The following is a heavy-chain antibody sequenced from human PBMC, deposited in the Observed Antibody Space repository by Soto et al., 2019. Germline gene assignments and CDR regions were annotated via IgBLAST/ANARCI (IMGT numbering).Heavy chain of an antibody. V-gene: IGHV1-24*01. D-gene: IGHD1-1*01. Sequence: QVQVVQSGAEVRRPGASVMVSCKISGHTLTELSIHWVRQAPGKGLEWMGGFDPEGGEAIYAQKWHGRVTVTEDTVTDTAYMELSCLNSDDTAVYYCATWHEREHAFDVWGQGTTGTISS. CDR3: ATWHEREHAFDV. J-gene: IGHJ3*01. CDR1: GHTLTELS. CDR2: FDPEGGEA.